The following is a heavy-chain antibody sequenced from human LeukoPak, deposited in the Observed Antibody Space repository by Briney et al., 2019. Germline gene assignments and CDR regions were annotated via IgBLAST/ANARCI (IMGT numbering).Heavy chain of an antibody. J-gene: IGHJ4*02. CDR1: GFTFSSYA. V-gene: IGHV3-23*01. Sequence: GGSLRLSCAASGFTFSSYAMSWVRQAPGKGLELIPAISGSGGSTYYADSVKGRFTISRDNSKNTLYLQTNSLRAEDTAVYYCAKPHYYGSGSYYGYWGQGTLVTVSS. CDR3: AKPHYYGSGSYYGY. CDR2: ISGSGGST. D-gene: IGHD3-10*01.